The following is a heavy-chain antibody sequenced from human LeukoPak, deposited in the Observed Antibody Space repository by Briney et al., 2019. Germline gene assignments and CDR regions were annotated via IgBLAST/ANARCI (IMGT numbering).Heavy chain of an antibody. J-gene: IGHJ4*02. Sequence: RTSETLSLTCTVSGGSISSSTYYWDWVRQPPGKGLEWIASISYSGTTYYNASLQSRVTISVDTSKNQFSLKLSSVSAADTAVYYCATVIDFSRKFDHWGQGTLVTVSS. D-gene: IGHD2/OR15-2a*01. CDR2: ISYSGTT. CDR1: GGSISSSTYY. V-gene: IGHV4-39*01. CDR3: ATVIDFSRKFDH.